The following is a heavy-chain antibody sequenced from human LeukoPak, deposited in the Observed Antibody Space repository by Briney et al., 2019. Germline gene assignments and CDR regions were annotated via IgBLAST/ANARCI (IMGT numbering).Heavy chain of an antibody. CDR3: ARDPYYMVRGVIKGYFDN. Sequence: PGGSLRLSCAASGFTFSSYSMNWVRQAPGKGLEWVSYISSSSSTIYYADSVKGRFTISRDNSKNTLYLQMNSLRVEDTAVYYCARDPYYMVRGVIKGYFDNWGQGTLVTVSS. J-gene: IGHJ4*02. V-gene: IGHV3-48*01. D-gene: IGHD3-10*01. CDR2: ISSSSSTI. CDR1: GFTFSSYS.